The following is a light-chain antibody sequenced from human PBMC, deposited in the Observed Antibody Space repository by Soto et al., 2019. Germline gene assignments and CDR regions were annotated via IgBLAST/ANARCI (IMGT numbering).Light chain of an antibody. CDR1: QGISSY. Sequence: VSWMTHSPSLLSEYTGARFTISCRMSQGISSYLAWYQQKPGKAPELLIYAASTLQSGVPSRFSGSGSGTDFTLTISSLQPEDFATYYCQQSYSTFTFGQGTRLEIK. J-gene: IGKJ5*01. CDR3: QQSYSTFT. V-gene: IGKV1D-8*03. CDR2: AAS.